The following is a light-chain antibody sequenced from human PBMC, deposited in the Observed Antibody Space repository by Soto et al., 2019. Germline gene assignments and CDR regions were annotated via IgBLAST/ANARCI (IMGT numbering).Light chain of an antibody. CDR3: KSYAGSNTYV. J-gene: IGLJ1*01. CDR2: EVV. V-gene: IGLV2-8*01. Sequence: QSVLTQPPSASGSPGQSVTISCTGTKNDVGFYEFVSWYQHHPGKAPRLIIYEVVQRPSGVPDRFSGSKSGNTASLTVSGLQAADEADYFCKSYAGSNTYVFGSGTKVTV. CDR1: KNDVGFYEF.